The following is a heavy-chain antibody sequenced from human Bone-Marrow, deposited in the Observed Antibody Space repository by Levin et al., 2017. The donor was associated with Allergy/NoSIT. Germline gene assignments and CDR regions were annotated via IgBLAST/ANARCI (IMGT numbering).Heavy chain of an antibody. Sequence: PGGSLRLSCAASGFTFNSYALSWVRQAPGKGLEWVSAISGSGSSTYYADSVKGRFTISRENSKTTLYLQMNSLRAEDTAVYYCAKGAGWVAGAVALIWGQGTLVTVSS. J-gene: IGHJ4*02. CDR3: AKGAGWVAGAVALI. CDR2: ISGSGSST. CDR1: GFTFNSYA. V-gene: IGHV3-23*01. D-gene: IGHD6-19*01.